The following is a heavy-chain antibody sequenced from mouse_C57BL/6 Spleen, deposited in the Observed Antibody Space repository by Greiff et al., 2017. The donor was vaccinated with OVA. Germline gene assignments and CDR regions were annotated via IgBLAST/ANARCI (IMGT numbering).Heavy chain of an antibody. J-gene: IGHJ3*01. CDR2: IDPSDSET. Sequence: VQLQESGAELVRPGSSVKLSCKASGYTFTSYWMHWVKQRPIQGLEWIGNIDPSDSETHYNQKFKDKATLTVDKSSSTAYMQLSSLTSEDSAVYYCARDGDSSGLAYWGQGTLVTVSA. V-gene: IGHV1-52*01. CDR1: GYTFTSYW. D-gene: IGHD3-2*02. CDR3: ARDGDSSGLAY.